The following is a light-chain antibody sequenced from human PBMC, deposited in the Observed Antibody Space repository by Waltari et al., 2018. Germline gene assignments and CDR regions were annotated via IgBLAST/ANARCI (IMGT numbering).Light chain of an antibody. J-gene: IGLJ1*01. CDR2: DVS. CDR3: GSYSGTTTYV. Sequence: QSALAQPASVSGSPGQSVTTSCTGTGSDVGGYNYVSWYQQHPGKVPKIIIYDVSVRPSGISSRFSGSKSGNTASLTISGLQAEDEADYYCGSYSGTTTYVFGTGTYVTVL. V-gene: IGLV2-14*03. CDR1: GSDVGGYNY.